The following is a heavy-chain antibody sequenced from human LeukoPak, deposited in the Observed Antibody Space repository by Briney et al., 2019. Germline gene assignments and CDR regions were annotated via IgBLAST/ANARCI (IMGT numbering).Heavy chain of an antibody. J-gene: IGHJ4*02. Sequence: SETLSLTCTVSGGSISSYYWSWIRQPPGKGLEWIGYIYYSGSTNYNPSLKSRVTISVDTSKNQFSLKLSSVTAADTAVYYCARPSSGVRGIIDFDYWGQGILVTVSS. CDR2: IYYSGST. V-gene: IGHV4-59*08. CDR1: GGSISSYY. D-gene: IGHD3-10*01. CDR3: ARPSSGVRGIIDFDY.